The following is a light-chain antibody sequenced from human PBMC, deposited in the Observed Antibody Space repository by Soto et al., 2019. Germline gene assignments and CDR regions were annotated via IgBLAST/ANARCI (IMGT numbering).Light chain of an antibody. CDR2: AAS. Sequence: DIQMTQSPSSLSASVGDRVTITCRASQSISSFLNWYQQKPGKVPKLLIYAASSLQSGVTSRFSGSGSGTDFTLTISSLQPGDFATYYCQQSYSTPQTFGQGTKVEIK. CDR1: QSISSF. J-gene: IGKJ1*01. CDR3: QQSYSTPQT. V-gene: IGKV1-39*01.